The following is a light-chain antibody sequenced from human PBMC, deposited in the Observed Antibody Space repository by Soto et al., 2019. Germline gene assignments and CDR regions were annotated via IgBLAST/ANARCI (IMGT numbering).Light chain of an antibody. CDR1: SSDVGGYNY. CDR3: SSYAGSNTPYV. CDR2: EVN. Sequence: PSASGSPGQSVTISCTGTSSDVGGYNYVSWYQHHPGNAPKLMIYEVNKRTSGVPDRFSGSKSGNTASLTVSGLQAEDEADYYCSSYAGSNTPYVFGTGTKVTVL. J-gene: IGLJ1*01. V-gene: IGLV2-8*01.